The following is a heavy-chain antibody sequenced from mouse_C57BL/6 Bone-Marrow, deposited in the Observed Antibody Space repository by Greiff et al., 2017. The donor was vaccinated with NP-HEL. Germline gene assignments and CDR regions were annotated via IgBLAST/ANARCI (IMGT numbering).Heavy chain of an antibody. CDR2: IYPGDGDT. J-gene: IGHJ3*01. CDR3: GRGKGFAY. CDR1: GYAFSSSW. Sequence: QVQLQQSGPELVKPGASVKISCKASGYAFSSSWMNWVKQRPGKGLEWIGRIYPGDGDTNYNGKFKGKATLTADKSSSTAYMQLSSLTSEDSAVYFCGRGKGFAYWGRGTLVTVSA. V-gene: IGHV1-82*01.